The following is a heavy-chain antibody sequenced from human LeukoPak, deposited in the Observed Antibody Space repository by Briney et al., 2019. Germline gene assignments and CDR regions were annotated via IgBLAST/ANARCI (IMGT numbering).Heavy chain of an antibody. CDR2: TSYSGGST. V-gene: IGHV3-23*01. J-gene: IGHJ4*02. CDR3: AKDQRSIAVAGYFDS. D-gene: IGHD6-19*01. Sequence: GGSLRLSCAASEFTFSSYAMSWVRQAPGKGLEWVSATSYSGGSTYYADSVKGRFTISRDNSKNTPYLQMNSLRAEDTAVYYCAKDQRSIAVAGYFDSWGQGTLVTVSS. CDR1: EFTFSSYA.